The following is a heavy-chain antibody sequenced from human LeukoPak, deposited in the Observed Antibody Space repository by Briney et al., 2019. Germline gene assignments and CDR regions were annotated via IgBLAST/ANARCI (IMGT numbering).Heavy chain of an antibody. D-gene: IGHD3-22*01. CDR1: GGSFSGYY. CDR3: AILPATDTYYYDRSGYYRPGVH. J-gene: IGHJ4*02. V-gene: IGHV4-34*01. Sequence: SETLSLTCAVYGGSFSGYYWSWIRQPPGKGREWIGEINHSGSTNYNPSLKSRVTISVDTSKNQFSLKLSSVTAADTAVYYCAILPATDTYYYDRSGYYRPGVHWGQGTLVSVSS. CDR2: INHSGST.